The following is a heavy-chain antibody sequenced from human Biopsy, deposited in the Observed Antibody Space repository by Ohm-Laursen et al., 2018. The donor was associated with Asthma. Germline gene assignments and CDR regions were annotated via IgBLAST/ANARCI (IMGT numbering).Heavy chain of an antibody. CDR2: VNTGNGDT. V-gene: IGHV1-3*04. CDR1: GYNFISFA. Sequence: SAKVSCNASGYNFISFAIHWVRQAPGQRLEWMGWVNTGNGDTKYSQKFQGRVTITRDTSASTAYMELRSLRSEDTATYYCARTYYDFLTGQVKDVFGVWGQGTMVTVSS. J-gene: IGHJ3*01. D-gene: IGHD3-9*01. CDR3: ARTYYDFLTGQVKDVFGV.